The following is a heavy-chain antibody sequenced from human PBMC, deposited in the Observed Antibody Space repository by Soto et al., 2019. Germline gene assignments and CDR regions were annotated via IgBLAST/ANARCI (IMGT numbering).Heavy chain of an antibody. D-gene: IGHD4-17*01. Sequence: QVQLQESGPGLVKPSETLSLTCTVSGGSISSYYWSWIRQPPGKGLEWIGYIYYSGGTNYTPSLKXRVTISVDTSKNQFSLKLSSVTAADTAVYYCARRYGALFDYWGQGTLVTVSS. V-gene: IGHV4-59*08. CDR2: IYYSGGT. CDR3: ARRYGALFDY. J-gene: IGHJ4*02. CDR1: GGSISSYY.